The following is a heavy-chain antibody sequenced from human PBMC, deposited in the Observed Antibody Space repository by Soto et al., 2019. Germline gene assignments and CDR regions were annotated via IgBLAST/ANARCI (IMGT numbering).Heavy chain of an antibody. CDR1: GFTFSTYA. CDR3: AKVGFPYSYGYLFYY. D-gene: IGHD5-18*01. CDR2: ISASGGST. V-gene: IGHV3-23*01. J-gene: IGHJ4*02. Sequence: EVQLLESGGGLVQPGGSLRLSCAASGFTFSTYAMSWVRQAPGKGLEWVSAISASGGSTYYADSVKGRFTISRDNSKNTLYLQMNILRVEDTAVYYCAKVGFPYSYGYLFYYWGQGTLVTVSS.